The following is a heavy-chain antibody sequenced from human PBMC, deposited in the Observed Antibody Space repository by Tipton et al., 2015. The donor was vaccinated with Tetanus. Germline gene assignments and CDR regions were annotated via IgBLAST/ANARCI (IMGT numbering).Heavy chain of an antibody. V-gene: IGHV3-7*01. D-gene: IGHD2-2*01. J-gene: IGHJ4*02. CDR3: ARVRGYCSSTTCSGIDY. CDR1: GFTFSRSW. CDR2: IKQDGGEK. Sequence: SLRLSCAASGFTFSRSWMTWVRQVPXKGLEWVANIKQDGGEKYCXDSVKGRFTISRDNARNSLYLQMNSLRAEDTAVYYCARVRGYCSSTTCSGIDYWGQGTLVTVSS.